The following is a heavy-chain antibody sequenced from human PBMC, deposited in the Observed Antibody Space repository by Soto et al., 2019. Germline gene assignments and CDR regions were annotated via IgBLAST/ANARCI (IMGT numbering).Heavy chain of an antibody. CDR3: ARGPRHCSSTSCYYEQTKNNMDV. CDR2: MNPNSGNT. V-gene: IGHV1-8*01. CDR1: GYTFTSYD. Sequence: ASVKVSCKASGYTFTSYDINWVRQATGQGLEWMGWMNPNSGNTGYAQKFQGRVTMTRNTSISTAYMELSSLRSEDTAVYYCARGPRHCSSTSCYYEQTKNNMDVWGKGTTVTVPS. D-gene: IGHD2-2*01. J-gene: IGHJ6*03.